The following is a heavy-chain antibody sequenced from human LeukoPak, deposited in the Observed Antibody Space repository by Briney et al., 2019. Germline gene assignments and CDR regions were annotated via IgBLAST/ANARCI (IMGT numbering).Heavy chain of an antibody. CDR3: ARSYSSESSGWHRPVDC. V-gene: IGHV3-53*01. CDR1: GFTVSYNY. CDR2: IYYSGTT. Sequence: PGGSLRLSCAASGFTVSYNYINWVSQAPGKGLEWVSVIYYSGTTYYADYVKGRFTISKDNSKNTVYLEMNSLRAEDTAVYYCARSYSSESSGWHRPVDCWGQGTLVTVSS. J-gene: IGHJ4*02. D-gene: IGHD3-22*01.